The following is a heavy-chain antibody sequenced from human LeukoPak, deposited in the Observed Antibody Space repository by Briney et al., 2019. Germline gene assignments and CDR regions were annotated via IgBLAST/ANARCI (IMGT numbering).Heavy chain of an antibody. CDR3: ARGLRWYNSGIGC. Sequence: ASVKVSCKASGYTFTSYDINWVRQATGQGLEWMGRMNPSSGNTGYAQKFQGRVTMTRNTSISTAYMELSSLRSEDTAVYYCARGLRWYNSGIGCWGQGTLVTVSS. CDR2: MNPSSGNT. CDR1: GYTFTSYD. V-gene: IGHV1-8*01. J-gene: IGHJ4*02. D-gene: IGHD3-10*01.